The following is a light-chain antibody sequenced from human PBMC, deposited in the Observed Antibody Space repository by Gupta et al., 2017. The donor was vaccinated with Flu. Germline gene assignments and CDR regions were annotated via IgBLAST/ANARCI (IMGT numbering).Light chain of an antibody. J-gene: IGKJ3*01. CDR2: AAS. V-gene: IGKV1-9*01. CDR1: QEISNF. CDR3: QQVKNYPA. Sequence: SPPFLSASVGDRVSITCRDGQEISNFLDWYQQKPGKAPELLIYAASMWHSGVPYRFSGNISGTEFTLTRSSLQPEDSANYYWQQVKNYPAFGHGTKVDIK.